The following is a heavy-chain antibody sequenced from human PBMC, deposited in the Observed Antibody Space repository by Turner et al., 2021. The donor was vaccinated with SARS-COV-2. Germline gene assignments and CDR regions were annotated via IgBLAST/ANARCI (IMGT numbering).Heavy chain of an antibody. J-gene: IGHJ6*02. CDR2: MNPNRGNT. V-gene: IGHV1-8*01. CDR1: GYTFTSYD. D-gene: IGHD1-26*01. Sequence: QVQLVQSGAEVKKPGASVKVSCKASGYTFTSYDINWGRQATGQGLEWMGGMNPNRGNTYYEKKFQGRVTRTRNTSITTAYMVLSSLRSGDTAVYYCAKGLMGWELPPGYYYYTMDVWGQGTTVTVSS. CDR3: AKGLMGWELPPGYYYYTMDV.